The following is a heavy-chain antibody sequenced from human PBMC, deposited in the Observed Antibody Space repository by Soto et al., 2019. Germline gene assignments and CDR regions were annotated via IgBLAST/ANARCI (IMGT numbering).Heavy chain of an antibody. J-gene: IGHJ4*01. Sequence: XETLSLTCTVSGCSMNTFYWSWVRQPAGKGLDWIGRIFSSGSTSFNPSLESRVAMSVDTSKNHFSLNLSSVTAADMAVYYCAREGSYSAYNFAHGIQLWSFDFWGHGALVTVSS. D-gene: IGHD5-12*01. V-gene: IGHV4-4*07. CDR1: GCSMNTFY. CDR2: IFSSGST. CDR3: AREGSYSAYNFAHGIQLWSFDF.